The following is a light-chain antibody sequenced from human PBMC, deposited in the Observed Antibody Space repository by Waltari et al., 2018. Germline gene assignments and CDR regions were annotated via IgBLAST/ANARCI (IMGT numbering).Light chain of an antibody. CDR1: SSNIGAGYD. V-gene: IGLV1-40*01. Sequence: QSVLTQPPSVSGAPGQRVTISCTGSSSNIGAGYDVHWYQQLPVTAPKLLIYGNSNRPSGVPDRFSGSKSGTSASLAITGLQAEDEADYYCQSYDSSLSAVFGGGTKLTVL. J-gene: IGLJ2*01. CDR2: GNS. CDR3: QSYDSSLSAV.